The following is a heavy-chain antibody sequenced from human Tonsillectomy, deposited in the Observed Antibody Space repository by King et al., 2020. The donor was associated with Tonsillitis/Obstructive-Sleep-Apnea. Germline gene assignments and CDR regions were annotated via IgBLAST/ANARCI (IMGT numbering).Heavy chain of an antibody. CDR3: AKDKAALDY. Sequence: VQLVESGGGLVQPGGSLRLSCAASGFSFSNYAMTWVRQAPGKGLEWVSGISGSGGITYYAASVKGRLTISRDNSKNTLYLQMNSLRADDTAVYYCAKDKAALDYWGQGTLVSVSS. CDR2: ISGSGGIT. V-gene: IGHV3-23*04. CDR1: GFSFSNYA. J-gene: IGHJ4*02.